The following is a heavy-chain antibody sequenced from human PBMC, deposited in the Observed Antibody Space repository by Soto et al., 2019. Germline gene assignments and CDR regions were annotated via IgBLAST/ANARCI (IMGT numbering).Heavy chain of an antibody. Sequence: EVQRLEYGGGLVQPGGSLRLSCAASRFTFSSYAMSWVRQAPGKGRDWISAINDGGTSTYYADSVEGRLTISRDNSKNTLYLQMNSLRADDTAVYYCAKGSGPHRPYYFDYWGQGTLVTVSS. V-gene: IGHV3-23*01. J-gene: IGHJ4*02. D-gene: IGHD6-25*01. CDR1: RFTFSSYA. CDR3: AKGSGPHRPYYFDY. CDR2: INDGGTST.